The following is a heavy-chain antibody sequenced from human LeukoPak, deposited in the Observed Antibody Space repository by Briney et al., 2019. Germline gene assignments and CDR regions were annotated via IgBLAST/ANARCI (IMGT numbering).Heavy chain of an antibody. V-gene: IGHV3-9*01. Sequence: PGRSLGLSCAASGFTFDDYAMHWVRQAPGRGLEWVSGISWNSGSIVYADSVKGRFTISRDNAKNSLYLQMNSLRAEDTALYYCAASPDYGDGAGFDYWGQGTLVTVSS. CDR2: ISWNSGSI. D-gene: IGHD4-17*01. CDR1: GFTFDDYA. CDR3: AASPDYGDGAGFDY. J-gene: IGHJ4*02.